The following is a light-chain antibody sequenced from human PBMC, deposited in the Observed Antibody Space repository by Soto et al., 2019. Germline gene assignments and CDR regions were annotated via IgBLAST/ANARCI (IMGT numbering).Light chain of an antibody. CDR2: TTS. Sequence: DIQMTQSPSSLSASVGDRVTLSCRASQGVGSYLNWYQQKPGKAPKLLISTTSNLESGVPSRFSGGGSGTDFTITISSLHPEDFATYYCQQNYNTPPGFGQGTRVEV. V-gene: IGKV1-39*01. J-gene: IGKJ1*01. CDR3: QQNYNTPPG. CDR1: QGVGSY.